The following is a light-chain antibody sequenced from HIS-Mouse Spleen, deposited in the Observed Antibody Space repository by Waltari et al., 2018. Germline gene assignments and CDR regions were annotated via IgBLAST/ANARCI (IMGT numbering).Light chain of an antibody. V-gene: IGLV3-10*01. J-gene: IGLJ2*01. CDR2: EDS. CDR3: YSTDSSGNHRV. CDR1: AFPTKY. Sequence: SYELTQPPSVSVSPGQTARTTCSGDAFPTKYAYWYQQKSGQAPVLVIYEDSKRTSGIPERFSGSSSGTMATLTISGAQVEDEADYYCYSTDSSGNHRVFGGGTKLTVL.